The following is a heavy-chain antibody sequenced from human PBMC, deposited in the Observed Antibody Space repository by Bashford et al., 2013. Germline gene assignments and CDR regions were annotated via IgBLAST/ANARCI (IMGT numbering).Heavy chain of an antibody. CDR2: IYTSGST. J-gene: IGHJ6*02. V-gene: IGHV4-4*07. CDR1: GGSISSYY. Sequence: SETLSLTCTVSGGSISSYYWSWIRQPAGKGLEWIGRIYTSGSTNYNPSLKSRISMSLDTSRNQFSLKLRSVSPADTAVYYCARGYCSGGSCYYYYGMDVWGQGTTVTVSS. D-gene: IGHD2-15*01. CDR3: ARGYCSGGSCYYYYGMDV.